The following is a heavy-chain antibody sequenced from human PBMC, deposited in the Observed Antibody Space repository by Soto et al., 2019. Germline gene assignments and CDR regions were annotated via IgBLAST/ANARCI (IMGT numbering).Heavy chain of an antibody. J-gene: IGHJ6*02. CDR3: ARDRDYYDSSGFHYYGMDV. V-gene: IGHV4-31*03. Sequence: KPSETLSLTCTVSGGSISSGGYYWSWIRQHPGKGLEWIGYIYYSGSTYYNPSLKSRVTISVDTSKNQFSLKLSSVTAADTAVYYCARDRDYYDSSGFHYYGMDVWGQGTTVTVSS. CDR2: IYYSGST. CDR1: GGSISSGGYY. D-gene: IGHD3-22*01.